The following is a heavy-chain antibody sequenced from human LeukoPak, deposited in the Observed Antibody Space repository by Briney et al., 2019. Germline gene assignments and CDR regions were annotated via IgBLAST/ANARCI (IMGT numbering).Heavy chain of an antibody. CDR1: GFTFYNAW. V-gene: IGHV3-15*01. Sequence: GGSLRLSCAASGFTFYNAWMSWVRQAPGKGLEWVGRIKSKIDGGTADYAAPVKGRFTMSRDDSKNMLYLQMNSLKTEDTAAYYCNTVYYYGSGSYSGYWGQGTLVTVSS. CDR2: IKSKIDGGTA. D-gene: IGHD3-10*01. J-gene: IGHJ4*02. CDR3: NTVYYYGSGSYSGY.